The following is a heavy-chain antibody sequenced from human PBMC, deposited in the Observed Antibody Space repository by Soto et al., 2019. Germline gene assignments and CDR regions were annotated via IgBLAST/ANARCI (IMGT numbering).Heavy chain of an antibody. J-gene: IGHJ6*02. D-gene: IGHD2-15*01. CDR1: GGTFSSYA. V-gene: IGHV1-69*13. CDR3: ARYVVLVAAKHYGMDV. Sequence: SVKVSCKASGGTFSSYAISWVRQAPGQGLEWMGGIIPIFGTANYAQKFQGRVTITADESTSTAYMELSSLRSEDTAVYYCARYVVLVAAKHYGMDVWGQGTTVTVSS. CDR2: IIPIFGTA.